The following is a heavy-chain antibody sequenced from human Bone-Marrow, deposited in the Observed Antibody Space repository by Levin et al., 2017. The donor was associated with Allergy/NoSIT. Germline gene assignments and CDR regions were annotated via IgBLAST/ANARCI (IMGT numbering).Heavy chain of an antibody. CDR2: IKQDGSEK. CDR1: GFTFSSYW. Sequence: GGSLRLSCAASGFTFSSYWMSWVRQAPGKGLEWVANIKQDGSEKYYVDSVKGRFTISRDNAKNSLYLQMNSLRAEDTAVYYCARGPRGWYDSSGYYYVSWGQGTLVTVSS. CDR3: ARGPRGWYDSSGYYYVS. V-gene: IGHV3-7*01. D-gene: IGHD3-22*01. J-gene: IGHJ4*02.